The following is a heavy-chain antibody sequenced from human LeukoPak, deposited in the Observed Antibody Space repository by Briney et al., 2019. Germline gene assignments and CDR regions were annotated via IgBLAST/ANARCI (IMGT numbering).Heavy chain of an antibody. Sequence: PGGSLRLSCAAYGFTFSSYGMHWDRQAPGKGLEWVAVISYDGSNKYYADSVKGRFTISRDNSKNTLYLQMNSLRAEDTAVYYCAKAHGSSSCPDYWGQGTLLTVSS. D-gene: IGHD6-13*01. CDR1: GFTFSSYG. CDR3: AKAHGSSSCPDY. J-gene: IGHJ4*02. V-gene: IGHV3-30*18. CDR2: ISYDGSNK.